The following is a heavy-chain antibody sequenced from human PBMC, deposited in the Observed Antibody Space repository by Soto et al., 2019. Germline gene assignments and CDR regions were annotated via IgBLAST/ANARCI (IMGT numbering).Heavy chain of an antibody. Sequence: SETLSLTCTVSGGSISSGGYYWSWIRQHPGKGLEWIGYIYYSGSTYYSPSLKSRVTISVDTSKNQFSLKLSSVTAADTAVYYCASLSHPRTYYYYYGMDVWGQGTTVTVSS. CDR2: IYYSGST. CDR1: GGSISSGGYY. J-gene: IGHJ6*02. CDR3: ASLSHPRTYYYYYGMDV. V-gene: IGHV4-31*03.